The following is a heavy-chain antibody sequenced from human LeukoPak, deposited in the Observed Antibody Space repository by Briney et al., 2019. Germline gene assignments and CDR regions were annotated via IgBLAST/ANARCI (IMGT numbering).Heavy chain of an antibody. J-gene: IGHJ5*02. D-gene: IGHD6-25*01. CDR2: IYTSGST. V-gene: IGHV4-61*02. Sequence: SETLSLTCTVSGGSISSGSYYWSWIRQPAGKGLEWSGRIYTSGSTNYNPSLKSRGTISVDTTKNQFALKLSSVTAADTAVYYCARDRNPGGFDPWGQGTLVTVSS. CDR1: GGSISSGSYY. CDR3: ARDRNPGGFDP.